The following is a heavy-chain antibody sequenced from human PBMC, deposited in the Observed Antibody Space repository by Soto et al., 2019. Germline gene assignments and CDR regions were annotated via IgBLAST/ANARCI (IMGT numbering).Heavy chain of an antibody. CDR3: ARRAAAGRSFDY. CDR2: ISSSGNSI. Sequence: GGSLRLSCAASGFSFSDYYMTWIRQAPGKGLEWVSYISSSGNSIYYAESVRGRFTVSRDNAKNSLFLQMNSLRAEDTAVYYCARRAAAGRSFDYWGLGTLVTVSS. J-gene: IGHJ4*02. CDR1: GFSFSDYY. V-gene: IGHV3-11*01. D-gene: IGHD6-13*01.